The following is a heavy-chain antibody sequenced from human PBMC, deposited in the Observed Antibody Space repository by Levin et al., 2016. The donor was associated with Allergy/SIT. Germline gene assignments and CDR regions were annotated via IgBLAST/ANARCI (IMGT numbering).Heavy chain of an antibody. D-gene: IGHD6-19*01. CDR3: ARLGNSGWYPIDY. CDR2: IDPSDSYT. V-gene: IGHV5-10-1*01. J-gene: IGHJ4*02. Sequence: VRQMPGKGLEWMGRIDPSDSYTNYSPSFQGHVTISADKSISTAYLQWSSLKASDTAMYYCARLGNSGWYPIDYWGQGTLVTVSS.